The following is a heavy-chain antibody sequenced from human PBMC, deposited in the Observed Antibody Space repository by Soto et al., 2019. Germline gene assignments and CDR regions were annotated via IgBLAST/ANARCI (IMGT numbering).Heavy chain of an antibody. CDR3: THSSRYSAFGF. CDR2: IYWDDDK. Sequence: QITLKESGPMLVKPTQTLTLTCTFSGFSLSSSGVSVGWIRQPPGKALEWLAHIYWDDDKRYSPSLKNRLIITKDTSKNQVILTMTDMDPVDTATFYCTHSSRYSAFGFWGQGTMVAVSS. CDR1: GFSLSSSGVS. D-gene: IGHD3-9*01. J-gene: IGHJ3*01. V-gene: IGHV2-5*02.